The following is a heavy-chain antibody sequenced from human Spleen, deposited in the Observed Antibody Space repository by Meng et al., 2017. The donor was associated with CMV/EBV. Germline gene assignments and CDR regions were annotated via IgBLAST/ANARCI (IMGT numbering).Heavy chain of an antibody. CDR3: ARLRGLWFGASLYYFDY. CDR1: GYNFANYW. V-gene: IGHV5-51*01. J-gene: IGHJ4*02. Sequence: GESLKISCKTSGYNFANYWIAWVRQMPGKGLEWMGIIYPGDSDTKYSPSFQGQVTISADTSINTAYLQWSSLKASDTAMYYCARLRGLWFGASLYYFDYWGQGTLVTVSS. CDR2: IYPGDSDT. D-gene: IGHD3-10*01.